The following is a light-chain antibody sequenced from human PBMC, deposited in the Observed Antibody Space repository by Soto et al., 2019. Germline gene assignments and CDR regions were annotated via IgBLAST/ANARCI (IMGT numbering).Light chain of an antibody. Sequence: IVITHAGATLSVSPGEXXXXXXXASRSVSSNLAWYQQKPGQAXRLLICXAXXXXXXXXPRLGCCGSGTEFTLTISXLXSEDFAVYYXXQXXXXXXTFGQGTKV. CDR1: RSVSSN. V-gene: IGKV3-15*01. CDR2: XAX. J-gene: IGKJ1*01. CDR3: XQXXXXXXT.